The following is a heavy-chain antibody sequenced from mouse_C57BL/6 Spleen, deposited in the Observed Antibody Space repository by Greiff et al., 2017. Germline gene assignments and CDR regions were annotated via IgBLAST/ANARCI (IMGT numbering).Heavy chain of an antibody. CDR1: GFTFSSYA. CDR3: ARYYGSEYFDV. J-gene: IGHJ1*03. Sequence: EVKLMESGGGLVKPGGSLKLSCAASGFTFSSYAMSWVRQTPEKRLEWVATISDGGSYTYYPDNVKGRFTISRDNAKNNLYLQMSHLKSEDTAMYYCARYYGSEYFDVWGTGTTVTVSS. D-gene: IGHD1-1*01. CDR2: ISDGGSYT. V-gene: IGHV5-4*03.